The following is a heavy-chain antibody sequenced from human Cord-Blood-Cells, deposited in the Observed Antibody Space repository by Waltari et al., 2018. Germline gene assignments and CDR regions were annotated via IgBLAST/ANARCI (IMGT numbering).Heavy chain of an antibody. Sequence: QVQLLQSGAEVNKPEASVKASCKASGYTFTSHGISWVRRAPGQGLEWMGWISAYNGNTNYAQKLQGRVTMTTDTSTSTAYMELRSLRSDDTAVYYCARQRPDYSNYYWGQGTLVTVSS. J-gene: IGHJ4*02. V-gene: IGHV1-18*04. D-gene: IGHD4-4*01. CDR1: GYTFTSHG. CDR2: ISAYNGNT. CDR3: ARQRPDYSNYY.